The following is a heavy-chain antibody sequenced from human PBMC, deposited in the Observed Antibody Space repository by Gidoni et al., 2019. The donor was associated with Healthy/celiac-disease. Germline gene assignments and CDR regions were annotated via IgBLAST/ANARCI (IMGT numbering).Heavy chain of an antibody. V-gene: IGHV4-61*02. CDR2: IYTSGST. J-gene: IGHJ4*02. CDR3: ARGGGLYGDYLDYFDY. D-gene: IGHD4-17*01. Sequence: QVQLQESGPGLVKPSQTLSLTCTVSGGSISSGSYNWSWIRQPAGKGLEWIGRIYTSGSTNYNPSLKSRVTISIDTSKNQFSLKLSSVTAADTAVYYCARGGGLYGDYLDYFDYWGQGTLVTVSS. CDR1: GGSISSGSYN.